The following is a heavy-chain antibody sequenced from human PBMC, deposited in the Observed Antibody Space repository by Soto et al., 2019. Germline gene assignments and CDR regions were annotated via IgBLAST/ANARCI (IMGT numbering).Heavy chain of an antibody. CDR3: HMEEYGAR. D-gene: IGHD2-8*01. Sequence: QVQLVESGGGVVQPGRSLRLSCAASGFTFSHYGVNWVRQAPGKGLEWVAVISNDGSTQFYADSVKGRFTISRDNAKNTLSLQKNSLRPEDTAVYYCHMEEYGARWGQGTLVTVSS. CDR2: ISNDGSTQ. J-gene: IGHJ4*02. CDR1: GFTFSHYG. V-gene: IGHV3-30*03.